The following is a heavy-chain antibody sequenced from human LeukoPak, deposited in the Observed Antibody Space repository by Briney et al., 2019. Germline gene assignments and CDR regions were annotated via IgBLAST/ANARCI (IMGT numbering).Heavy chain of an antibody. CDR2: IYYSGST. D-gene: IGHD1-7*01. J-gene: IGHJ4*02. CDR1: GGSISSYY. CDR3: ARDHQGTNDY. V-gene: IGHV4-59*01. Sequence: SGTLSLTCTVSGGSISSYYWSWIRQPPGKGLEWIGYIYYSGSTNYNPSLKSRVTISVDTSKNQFSLKLSSVTAADTAVYYCARDHQGTNDYWGQGTLVTVSS.